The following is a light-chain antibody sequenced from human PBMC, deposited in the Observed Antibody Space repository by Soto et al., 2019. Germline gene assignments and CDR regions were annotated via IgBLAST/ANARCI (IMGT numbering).Light chain of an antibody. CDR2: DAS. V-gene: IGKV3-11*01. CDR1: QSVSNNY. Sequence: VFTQYPGTLSLSPGERSTLSCRASQSVSNNYLAWYQQKPGQAPRILIYDASNRATGIPARFSGSGSATDFTLTISSLEPEDLAVYYCQQRSNWPSITFGQGTKVDIK. J-gene: IGKJ1*01. CDR3: QQRSNWPSIT.